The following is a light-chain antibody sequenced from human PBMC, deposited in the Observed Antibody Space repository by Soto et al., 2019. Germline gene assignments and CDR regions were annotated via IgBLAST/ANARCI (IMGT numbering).Light chain of an antibody. CDR1: QSVSSSY. CDR3: QQYGSSPPWT. J-gene: IGKJ1*01. V-gene: IGKV3-20*01. Sequence: EIVLTQSPGTLSLSPGERATLSCRASQSVSSSYLAWYQQKPGQAPRLLIYGASSRATGIPDRFSGSGSGTAFTLTISRLEPEEFAVYYCQQYGSSPPWTFGQGTQVAIK. CDR2: GAS.